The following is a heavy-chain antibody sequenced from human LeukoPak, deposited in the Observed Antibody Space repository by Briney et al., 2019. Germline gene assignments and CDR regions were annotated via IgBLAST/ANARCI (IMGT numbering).Heavy chain of an antibody. J-gene: IGHJ4*02. CDR1: GGSTSSSSYY. D-gene: IGHD3-22*01. CDR2: IYYSGST. V-gene: IGHV4-39*01. CDR3: ARRGFTYYYDSSGYYYCYYFDY. Sequence: PSETLSLTSTLSGGSTSSSSYYRRWIRQPPGKGLEWIGSIYYSGSTYYNPSLKSRVTISVDTSKNQFSLKLSSVTAADTAVYYCARRGFTYYYDSSGYYYCYYFDYWGQGTLVTVSS.